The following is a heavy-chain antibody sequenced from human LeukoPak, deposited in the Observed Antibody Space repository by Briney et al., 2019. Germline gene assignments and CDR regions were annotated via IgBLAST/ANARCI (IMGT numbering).Heavy chain of an antibody. J-gene: IGHJ6*04. D-gene: IGHD3-10*01. V-gene: IGHV4-34*01. Sequence: SETLSLTCAVSGGSFSGYYWSWIRQPPGKGLEWIGEIYHSGSTNYNPSLKSRVTISVDTSKNQFSLKLSSVTAADTAVYYCARCMVREQTYGMDVWGKGTTVTASS. CDR3: ARCMVREQTYGMDV. CDR1: GGSFSGYY. CDR2: IYHSGST.